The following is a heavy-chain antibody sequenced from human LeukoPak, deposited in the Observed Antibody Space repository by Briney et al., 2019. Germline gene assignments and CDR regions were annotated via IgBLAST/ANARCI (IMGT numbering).Heavy chain of an antibody. CDR3: AKDTGTSGMDV. CDR2: ISWNSGSI. J-gene: IGHJ6*02. CDR1: GFTFDDYA. V-gene: IGHV3-9*01. Sequence: PGGSLRLSCAASGFTFDDYAMHWVRQAPGKGLEWVSGISWNSGSIGYADSVKGRFTISRDNAKNSLYLQMNSLRAEDTALYYCAKDTGTSGMDVWGQGTTVTVSS.